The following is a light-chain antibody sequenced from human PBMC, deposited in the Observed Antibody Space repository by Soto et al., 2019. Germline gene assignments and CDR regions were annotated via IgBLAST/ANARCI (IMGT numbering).Light chain of an antibody. CDR2: GAS. V-gene: IGKV3-15*01. CDR3: QHYNNLPFT. Sequence: EIVMTQSPATLSVSPGERATLSCRASQSVSSNLAWYQQKPGQAPRLLIYGASTRATGIPDRFSGSGSGTEFTLTISRLQSEDFAVYYCQHYNNLPFTFGGGTKVEIK. J-gene: IGKJ4*01. CDR1: QSVSSN.